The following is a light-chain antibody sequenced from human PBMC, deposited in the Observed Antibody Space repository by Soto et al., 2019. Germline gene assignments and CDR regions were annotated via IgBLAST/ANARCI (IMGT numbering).Light chain of an antibody. V-gene: IGLV2-14*01. CDR3: SSYTRSNPLV. CDR2: EVS. CDR1: SSDVGAYNY. J-gene: IGLJ2*01. Sequence: QSALTQPASVSGSPGQSITISCTGTSSDVGAYNYVSWYQQHPGKAPKLMIFEVSDRPSGVSNRFSGSKSGNTASLTISGRQAEDEADYYCSSYTRSNPLVFGGGTKLTVL.